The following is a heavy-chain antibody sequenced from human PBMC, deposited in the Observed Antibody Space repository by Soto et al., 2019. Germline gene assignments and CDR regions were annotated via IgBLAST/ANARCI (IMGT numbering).Heavy chain of an antibody. J-gene: IGHJ4*02. CDR1: DFSISTAGVG. CDR2: IYWNDYN. V-gene: IGHV2-5*01. D-gene: IGHD3-3*01. CDR3: AHIPPLYDFWKDYFPAAFDF. Sequence: CGPTLANATHPLTVTCTLSDFSISTAGVGVAWIRQPPGKAMEWRTLIYWNDYNRYSPSLKSRLTTTNAPTKNQVVLTMLNIDPVDTATYYCAHIPPLYDFWKDYFPAAFDFWGQGTPVTVSS.